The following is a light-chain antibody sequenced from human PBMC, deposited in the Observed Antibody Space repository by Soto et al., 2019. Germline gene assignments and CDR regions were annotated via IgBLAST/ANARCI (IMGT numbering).Light chain of an antibody. J-gene: IGKJ1*01. CDR3: QQRSNWPQT. CDR1: QSVSSY. CDR2: DAY. V-gene: IGKV3-11*01. Sequence: IVLTQSPATLSLSPGERPTLSCGASQSVSSYLAWYKQTPGQAPRLIIYDAYNRATGIPDRVSGIGSGTDVTLTISSLEPEEWAVDDGQQRSNWPQTFGQGTKVDIK.